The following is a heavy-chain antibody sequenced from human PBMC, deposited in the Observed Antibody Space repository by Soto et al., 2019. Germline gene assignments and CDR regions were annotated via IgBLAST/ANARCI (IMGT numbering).Heavy chain of an antibody. J-gene: IGHJ6*02. CDR1: GYTFTSYD. Sequence: QVPLVQSGAEVKKPGASVKVPCKASGYTFTSYDINWVRQATGQGLEWMGWMNPNSGHTGYAQKFQGRVTMTRNTPRSRADMELSSLRSEDAAVYYCSREVNFYGLDVWGQGTTVTVSS. V-gene: IGHV1-8*01. CDR2: MNPNSGHT. CDR3: SREVNFYGLDV.